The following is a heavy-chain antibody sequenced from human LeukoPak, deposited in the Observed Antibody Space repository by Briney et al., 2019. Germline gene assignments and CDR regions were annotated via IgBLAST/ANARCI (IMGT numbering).Heavy chain of an antibody. D-gene: IGHD2-15*01. CDR1: GYSFTSYW. Sequence: PGGSLRLSCKGSGYSFTSYWIGWVRQMPGKGLELMGIIYPGDSDTRYSPSFQGQVTISADKSISTAYLQWSSLKASDTAMYYCARHHVCSGGSCYSGDYWGQGTLVTVSS. CDR3: ARHHVCSGGSCYSGDY. CDR2: IYPGDSDT. V-gene: IGHV5-51*01. J-gene: IGHJ4*02.